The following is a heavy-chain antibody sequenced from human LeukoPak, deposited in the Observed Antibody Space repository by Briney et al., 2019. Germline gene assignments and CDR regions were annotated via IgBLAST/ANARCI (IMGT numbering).Heavy chain of an antibody. CDR1: GGSTSIDY. D-gene: IGHD4-17*01. CDR3: ARQHTTVTSSWYFDL. V-gene: IGHV4-59*01. CDR2: IYYSRST. Sequence: SETLSLTCTVSGGSTSIDYWSWIRQRPGTGLGWVGQIYYSRSTNSNPSLKSRVTISVDTSKNQFTLKLSSVTAADTAVYYCARQHTTVTSSWYFDLWGRGTLVTVSS. J-gene: IGHJ2*01.